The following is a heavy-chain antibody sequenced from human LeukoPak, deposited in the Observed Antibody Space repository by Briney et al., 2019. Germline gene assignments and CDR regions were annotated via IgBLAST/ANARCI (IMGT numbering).Heavy chain of an antibody. CDR1: GYSFTSYG. CDR3: ARDCDRSGYYCY. V-gene: IGHV1-18*01. CDR2: ISAYNGNT. Sequence: GASVQVSCKASGYSFTSYGITWVRQAPGQGLEWMGWISAYNGNTNYAQLLQGRVTMTTDTSTSTAYLELRSLRSDDTAVYYCARDCDRSGYYCYWGQGTLVTVSS. J-gene: IGHJ4*02. D-gene: IGHD3-22*01.